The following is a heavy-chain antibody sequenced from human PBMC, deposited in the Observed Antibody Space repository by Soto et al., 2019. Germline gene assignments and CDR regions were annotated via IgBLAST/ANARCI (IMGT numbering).Heavy chain of an antibody. V-gene: IGHV1-69*08. J-gene: IGHJ4*02. CDR3: ARDASHCSGGSCYHENYYFDY. CDR2: IIPILGIA. D-gene: IGHD2-15*01. CDR1: GGTFSSYT. Sequence: QVQLVQSGAEVKKPGSSVKVSCKASGGTFSSYTISWVRQAPGQGLEWMGRIIPILGIANYAQKFQGRVKITADKSTSTAYMELSSVRSEDTAVYYCARDASHCSGGSCYHENYYFDYWGQGTLVTVSS.